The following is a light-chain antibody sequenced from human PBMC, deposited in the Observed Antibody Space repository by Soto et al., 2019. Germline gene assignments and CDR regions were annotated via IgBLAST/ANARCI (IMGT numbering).Light chain of an antibody. V-gene: IGLV2-23*01. CDR3: CAFTSAGTWV. CDR1: SSDVGSHTL. J-gene: IGLJ3*02. CDR2: EDT. Sequence: QSALTQPASVSGSPGQSITISCAGTSSDVGSHTLVSWYQHHPGKAPKLMISEDTKRPSGVSNRFSGSKSGNMASLTISGLQAEDEADYYCCAFTSAGTWVFGGGTKLTVL.